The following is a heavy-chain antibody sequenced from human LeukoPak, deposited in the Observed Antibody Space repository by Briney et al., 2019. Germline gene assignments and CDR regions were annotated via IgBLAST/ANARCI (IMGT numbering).Heavy chain of an antibody. V-gene: IGHV3-23*01. J-gene: IGHJ4*02. D-gene: IGHD3-10*01. CDR1: GFTFSSYA. CDR3: AKEEGRLRFGGLFDY. Sequence: GGSLRLSCVASGFTFSSYAMSWVRQAPGKGLEWVSAISGSGGSTYYADSVKGRFTISRDNSKNTLYLQMNSLRAEDTAVYYCAKEEGRLRFGGLFDYWGQGTLVTVSS. CDR2: ISGSGGST.